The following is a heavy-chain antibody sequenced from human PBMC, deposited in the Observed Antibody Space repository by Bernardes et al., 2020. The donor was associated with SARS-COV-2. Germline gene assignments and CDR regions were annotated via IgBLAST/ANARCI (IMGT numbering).Heavy chain of an antibody. CDR1: GGTFSSYA. J-gene: IGHJ6*02. Sequence: SVKVSYKVSGGTFSSYAISWVRQSPGQGLEWMGRIIPVFGIANYAPKFQGRVSITADKLTSTAYLELSSLRSEDTAVYYCARDRGSSSDYYFYGMDVWGQGTSVTVSS. V-gene: IGHV1-69*04. CDR2: IIPVFGIA. CDR3: ARDRGSSSDYYFYGMDV. D-gene: IGHD6-6*01.